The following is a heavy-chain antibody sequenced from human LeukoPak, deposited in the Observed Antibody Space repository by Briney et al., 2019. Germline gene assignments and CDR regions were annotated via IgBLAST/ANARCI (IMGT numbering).Heavy chain of an antibody. V-gene: IGHV1-69*04. CDR2: IIPILGIA. CDR3: ATQFYYGSGSYDY. D-gene: IGHD3-10*01. J-gene: IGHJ4*02. Sequence: GASVKVSCKASGGTFSSYAISWVRQAPGQGLEWMGRIIPILGIANYAQKFRGRVTITADKSTSTAYMELSSLRSEDTAVYYRATQFYYGSGSYDYWGQGTLVTVSS. CDR1: GGTFSSYA.